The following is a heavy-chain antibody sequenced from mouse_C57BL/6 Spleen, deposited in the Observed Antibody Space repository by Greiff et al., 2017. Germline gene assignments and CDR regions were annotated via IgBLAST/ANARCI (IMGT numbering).Heavy chain of an antibody. CDR1: GFTFSSYG. CDR3: ARQPHSNFFDY. Sequence: EVQGVESGGDLVKPGGSLKLSCAASGFTFSSYGMSWVRQTPDKRLEWVATISSGGSYTYYPDSVKGRITTSRDKAKNTLYLQMSSLKSEDTAMYCCARQPHSNFFDYWGQGTTLTVSS. V-gene: IGHV5-6*01. D-gene: IGHD2-5*01. J-gene: IGHJ2*01. CDR2: ISSGGSYT.